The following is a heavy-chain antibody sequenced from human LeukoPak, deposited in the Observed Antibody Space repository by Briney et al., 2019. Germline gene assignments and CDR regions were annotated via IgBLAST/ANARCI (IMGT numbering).Heavy chain of an antibody. V-gene: IGHV4-39*07. D-gene: IGHD1-26*01. Sequence: SETLSLTCTVSGGSISSSSYYWGWIRQPPGKGLEWIGSIYYSGSTYYNPSLKSRVTISVDTSKNQFSLKLSSVTAADTAVYYCARDQMGATPHDAFDIWGQGTMVTVSS. J-gene: IGHJ3*02. CDR2: IYYSGST. CDR3: ARDQMGATPHDAFDI. CDR1: GGSISSSSYY.